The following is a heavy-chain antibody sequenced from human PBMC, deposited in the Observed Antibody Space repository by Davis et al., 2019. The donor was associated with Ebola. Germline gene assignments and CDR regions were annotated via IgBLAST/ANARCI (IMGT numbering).Heavy chain of an antibody. CDR3: ARSYYYDSSGYLPSFDY. J-gene: IGHJ4*02. V-gene: IGHV1-69*04. Sequence: SVKVSCKASGGTFSSYAISWVRQAPGQGLEWMGRIIPILGIANYAQKFQGRVTITADKSTSTAYMELSSLRSEDTAVYYCARSYYYDSSGYLPSFDYWGQGTLVTVSS. D-gene: IGHD3-22*01. CDR1: GGTFSSYA. CDR2: IIPILGIA.